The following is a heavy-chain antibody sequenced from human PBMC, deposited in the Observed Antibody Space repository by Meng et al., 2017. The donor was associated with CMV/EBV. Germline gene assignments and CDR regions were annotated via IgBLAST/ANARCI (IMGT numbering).Heavy chain of an antibody. CDR1: GYTFNSYD. J-gene: IGHJ4*02. CDR3: ARGIVGATVNFDY. Sequence: ASVKVSCKASGYTFNSYDITWVRQAPRQGLEWMGWLSPYSGYTNYAQRLQGRVTMTTDTSASTAYMELRSLRSDDTAVYYCARGIVGATVNFDYWGQGTLVTVSS. V-gene: IGHV1-18*01. D-gene: IGHD1-26*01. CDR2: LSPYSGYT.